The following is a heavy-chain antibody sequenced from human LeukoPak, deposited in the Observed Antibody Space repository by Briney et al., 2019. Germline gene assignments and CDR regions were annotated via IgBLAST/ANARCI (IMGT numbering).Heavy chain of an antibody. D-gene: IGHD3-22*01. CDR3: AQHPHGSGYYEFDY. CDR1: GFTFSSYA. J-gene: IGHJ4*02. V-gene: IGHV3-23*01. CDR2: ISGSGGST. Sequence: GGSLRLSCAASGFTFSSYAMSWVRQAPGKGLEWVSAISGSGGSTYYADSVKGRFTISRDNSKNTLYLQMNSLRAEDTAVYYCAQHPHGSGYYEFDYWGQGTLVTVSS.